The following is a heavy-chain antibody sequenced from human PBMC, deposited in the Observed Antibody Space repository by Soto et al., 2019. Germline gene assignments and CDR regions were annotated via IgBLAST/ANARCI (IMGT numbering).Heavy chain of an antibody. D-gene: IGHD2-2*01. Sequence: GGSLRLSCAASGFTFSSYAMSWVRQAPGKGLEWVSGISDSGGSTYYANSVKGRFTISRDNSKNTLYLQMNSLRAEDTAVYYCAKDQRAVVVVPAAMDYWGQGTLVTVSS. CDR2: ISDSGGST. CDR3: AKDQRAVVVVPAAMDY. CDR1: GFTFSSYA. V-gene: IGHV3-23*01. J-gene: IGHJ4*02.